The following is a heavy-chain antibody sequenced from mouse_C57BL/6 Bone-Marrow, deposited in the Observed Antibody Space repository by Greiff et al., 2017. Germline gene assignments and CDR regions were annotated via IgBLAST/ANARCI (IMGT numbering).Heavy chain of an antibody. V-gene: IGHV1-78*01. CDR2: IYPRDGST. Sequence: VPLPPSDASFVPPCASVHISCQASCYTFTDHTIHWMKQRPEQGLEWIGYIYPRDGSTKYNEKFKGKATLTADTSSSTAYMQLNSLTSEDSAVYFCAGWPYHYWGQGTTLTVSS. CDR3: AGWPYHY. D-gene: IGHD2-10*01. CDR1: CYTFTDHT. J-gene: IGHJ2*01.